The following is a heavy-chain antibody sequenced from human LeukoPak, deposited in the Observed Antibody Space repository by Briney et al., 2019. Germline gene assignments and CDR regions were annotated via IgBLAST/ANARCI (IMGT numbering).Heavy chain of an antibody. D-gene: IGHD3-22*01. Sequence: GGSLRLSCAASGFTFSSYGMHWVRQAPGKGLEWGAVISYDGSNKYYADSVKGRFTISRDNSKNTLYLQMNSLRAEDTAVYYCAKGGVYTMIAWGQGTLVTVPS. CDR1: GFTFSSYG. CDR2: ISYDGSNK. V-gene: IGHV3-30*18. CDR3: AKGGVYTMIA. J-gene: IGHJ5*02.